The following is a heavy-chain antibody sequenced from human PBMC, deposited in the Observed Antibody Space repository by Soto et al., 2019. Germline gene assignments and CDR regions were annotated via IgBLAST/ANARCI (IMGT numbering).Heavy chain of an antibody. D-gene: IGHD3-16*02. CDR2: ISSRSSTI. CDR3: AREIVTFFDS. J-gene: IGHJ4*02. CDR1: GFTFSGYE. V-gene: IGHV3-48*03. Sequence: EVQLVESGGGLVQPGGSLRLSCAASGFTFSGYEMSWVRQAPGKGLEWVSYISSRSSTIYYADSVKGRFTISRDDTRNSLFLQMNSVRADDTAVYYCAREIVTFFDSWGQGTLVPVSS.